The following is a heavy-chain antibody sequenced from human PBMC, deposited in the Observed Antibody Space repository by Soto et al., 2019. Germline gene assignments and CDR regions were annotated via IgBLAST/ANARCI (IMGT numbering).Heavy chain of an antibody. J-gene: IGHJ6*02. V-gene: IGHV4-59*01. D-gene: IGHD2-21*02. CDR3: ARDLWGYCGTDCYPLDV. CDR1: GGSISGYY. Sequence: PSETLSLTCTVSGGSISGYYWSWIRQPPGKGLEWIGYMYKTGSTVYNPSFKSRVTISVDTSKNQFSLKLNSVTAADTAVYYCARDLWGYCGTDCYPLDVWGQGTTVIVSS. CDR2: MYKTGST.